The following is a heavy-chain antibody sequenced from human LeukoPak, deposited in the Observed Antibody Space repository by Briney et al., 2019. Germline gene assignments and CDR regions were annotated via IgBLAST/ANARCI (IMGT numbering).Heavy chain of an antibody. D-gene: IGHD4-17*01. Sequence: GGSLRLSCAASGFTFDDYAMHWVRQAPGEGLEWVSGISWNSGSIGYADSVKGRFTISRDNAKNSLYLQMNSLRAEDTALYYCAKDLSYGDYTYYFDYWGQGTLVTVSS. V-gene: IGHV3-9*01. J-gene: IGHJ4*02. CDR1: GFTFDDYA. CDR2: ISWNSGSI. CDR3: AKDLSYGDYTYYFDY.